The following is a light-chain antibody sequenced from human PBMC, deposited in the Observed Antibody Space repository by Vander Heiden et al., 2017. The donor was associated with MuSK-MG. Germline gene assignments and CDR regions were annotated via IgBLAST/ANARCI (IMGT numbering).Light chain of an antibody. Sequence: SYDLTQPPSVSVSPGQPATITCSGDGFPRHFAHWYQQKPGQAPKLMIYKDNERPSGIPERFSGSLSGTTVTLRITGVQADDEDDYYCQAADTDFNVVFGGGTKLTVL. J-gene: IGLJ2*01. CDR2: KDN. CDR3: QAADTDFNVV. V-gene: IGLV3-25*03. CDR1: GFPRHF.